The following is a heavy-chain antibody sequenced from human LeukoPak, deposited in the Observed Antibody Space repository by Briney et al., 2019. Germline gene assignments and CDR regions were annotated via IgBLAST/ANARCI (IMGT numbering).Heavy chain of an antibody. D-gene: IGHD3-16*01. J-gene: IGHJ6*03. CDR1: GFTLANYA. CDR3: AKLGHGGYYSYMDV. Sequence: GGSLRLSCAVSGFTLANYAMTWVRQAPGKGLESVSSISTDGTTYYAHSVKGRFTLSRDNSKNTLYLQMSSLRAEDTAVYYCAKLGHGGYYSYMDVWGKGTTVTVSS. CDR2: ISTDGTT. V-gene: IGHV3-23*01.